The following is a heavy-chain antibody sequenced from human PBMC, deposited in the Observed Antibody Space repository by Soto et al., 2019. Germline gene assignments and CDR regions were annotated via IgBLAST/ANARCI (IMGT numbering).Heavy chain of an antibody. Sequence: SLRLSCAASGFTFSSYGMHWVRQAPGKGLEWVAVIWYDGSNKYYADSVKGRFTISRDNSKNTLYLQMNSLRAEDTAVYYCARENGDYEYYYYYYGMDVWGQGTTVTVSS. D-gene: IGHD4-17*01. CDR1: GFTFSSYG. V-gene: IGHV3-33*01. J-gene: IGHJ6*02. CDR3: ARENGDYEYYYYYYGMDV. CDR2: IWYDGSNK.